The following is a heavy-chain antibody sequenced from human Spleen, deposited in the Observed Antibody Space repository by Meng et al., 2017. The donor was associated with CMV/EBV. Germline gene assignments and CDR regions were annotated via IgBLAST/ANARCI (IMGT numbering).Heavy chain of an antibody. D-gene: IGHD2-2*02. CDR3: ARDKGPDCSSTTCYIVRGSPHYGIDV. V-gene: IGHV1-2*02. CDR2: INPNSGGT. J-gene: IGHJ6*02. Sequence: ASVKVSCKASGYTFTGYYMHWVRQAPGQGLEWMGWINPNSGGTNYAQKFQGRVTMTRDTSISTAYMELSRLRSDDTAVYYCARDKGPDCSSTTCYIVRGSPHYGIDVWGQGTTVTVSS. CDR1: GYTFTGYY.